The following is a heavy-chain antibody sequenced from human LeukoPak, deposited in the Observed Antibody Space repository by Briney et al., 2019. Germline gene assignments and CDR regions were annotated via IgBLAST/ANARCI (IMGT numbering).Heavy chain of an antibody. Sequence: PGGSLRLSCAASGLTFSSYSMNWVRQAPGKGLEWVSSISSSSSYIYYADSVKGRFTISRDNAKNSLYLQMNSLRAEDTAVYYCARDLEYSSGCVDYWGQGTLVTVSS. V-gene: IGHV3-21*01. D-gene: IGHD6-19*01. CDR1: GLTFSSYS. CDR2: ISSSSSYI. J-gene: IGHJ4*02. CDR3: ARDLEYSSGCVDY.